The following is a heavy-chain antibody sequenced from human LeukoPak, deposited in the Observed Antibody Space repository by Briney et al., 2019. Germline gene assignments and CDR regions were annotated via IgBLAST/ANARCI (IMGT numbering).Heavy chain of an antibody. V-gene: IGHV3-23*01. CDR1: GFAFSDYA. Sequence: GGSLRLSCAASGFAFSDYAMSWVRQAPGKGLEWVLAISGSGESSYYADSVKGRFTVSRDNSKNTLYLQMNSLRAEDTAVYYCVKDNPMIVLVDWGQGTLVTVSS. CDR3: VKDNPMIVLVD. CDR2: ISGSGESS. D-gene: IGHD3-22*01. J-gene: IGHJ4*02.